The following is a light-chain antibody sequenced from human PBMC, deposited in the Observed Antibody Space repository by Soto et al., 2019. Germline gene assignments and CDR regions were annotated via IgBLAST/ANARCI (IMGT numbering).Light chain of an antibody. J-gene: IGKJ4*01. CDR2: DTS. V-gene: IGKV3-15*01. CDR1: QVIGDT. Sequence: EVVMTQSPATLSVSTGAGVTLSCRAIQVIGDTLAWYQHKPGQTTRLLIYDTSTRANVVPARFRGSRTGPEFTLTIDSQQSVDFSIYYCQPYINWPLTVGGGTQV. CDR3: QPYINWPLT.